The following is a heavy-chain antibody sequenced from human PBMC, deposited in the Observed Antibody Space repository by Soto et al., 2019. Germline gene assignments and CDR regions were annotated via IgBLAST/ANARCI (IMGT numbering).Heavy chain of an antibody. CDR1: GYTFTGYY. D-gene: IGHD2-2*01. CDR3: AGTSCSSTTCLTTY. Sequence: QVQLVQTGAEVKKPGASVKVSCKTSGYTFTGYYIYWVRQAPGQGLELMGWINPHSGGTDSSQKFQGRVTMTRDTSISTAYMELSRLRSDDTAVYYCAGTSCSSTTCLTTYWGQGTLVTVSS. J-gene: IGHJ4*02. CDR2: INPHSGGT. V-gene: IGHV1-2*02.